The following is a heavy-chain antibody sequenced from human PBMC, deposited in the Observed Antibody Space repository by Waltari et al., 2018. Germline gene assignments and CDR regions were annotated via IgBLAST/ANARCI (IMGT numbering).Heavy chain of an antibody. Sequence: QVQLVQSGAEVKKPGASVKVSCKVSGYTLTELSMHWVRQAPGKGLEWMGGLEPEDGETNYAQKFQGRVTMTEETSTDTAYMELSSLRSEDTAVYYCATGPTPRNYYGMDVWGQGTTVTVSS. CDR1: GYTLTELS. D-gene: IGHD4-4*01. CDR3: ATGPTPRNYYGMDV. V-gene: IGHV1-24*01. J-gene: IGHJ6*02. CDR2: LEPEDGET.